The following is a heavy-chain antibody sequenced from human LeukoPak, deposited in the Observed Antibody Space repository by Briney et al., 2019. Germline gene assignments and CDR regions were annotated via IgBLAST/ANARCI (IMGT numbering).Heavy chain of an antibody. Sequence: ASVKVSCKASGYTFTGYCMHWVRQAPGQGLEWMGWINPNSGGTNYAQKFQGRVTMTRDTSISTAYMELSRLRSDDTAVYYCARGGEANYYDTSGYYLYYYWGQGTLVTVSS. CDR2: INPNSGGT. D-gene: IGHD3-22*01. J-gene: IGHJ4*02. CDR1: GYTFTGYC. CDR3: ARGGEANYYDTSGYYLYYY. V-gene: IGHV1-2*02.